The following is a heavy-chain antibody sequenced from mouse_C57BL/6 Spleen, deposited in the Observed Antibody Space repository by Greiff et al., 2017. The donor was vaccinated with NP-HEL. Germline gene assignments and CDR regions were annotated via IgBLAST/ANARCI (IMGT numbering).Heavy chain of an antibody. CDR1: GFTFSDYG. J-gene: IGHJ2*01. V-gene: IGHV5-17*01. Sequence: EVMLVESGGGLVKPGGSLKLSCAASGFTFSDYGMHWVRQAPEKGLEWVAYISSGSSTIYYADTVQGRFTISRDNAKNTLFLQMTSLRSEDTAMYYCARRSFYYSNYFDYWGQGTTLTVSS. D-gene: IGHD2-5*01. CDR3: ARRSFYYSNYFDY. CDR2: ISSGSSTI.